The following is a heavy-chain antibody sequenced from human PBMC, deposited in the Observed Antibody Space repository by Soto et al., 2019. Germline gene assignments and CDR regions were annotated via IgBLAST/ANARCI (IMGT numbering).Heavy chain of an antibody. J-gene: IGHJ5*02. D-gene: IGHD4-17*01. CDR2: IYYRGST. CDR3: ARAAFDYGSEYNRFAP. V-gene: IGHV4-59*01. CDR1: GGSIGSYY. Sequence: LSLTCTVSGGSIGSYYWSWIRQPPGKGLEWIGYIYYRGSTKYNPSLKSRVTISVDTSKNQFSLKLSSVTAADTAVYYCARAAFDYGSEYNRFAPWGQGTLVTVSS.